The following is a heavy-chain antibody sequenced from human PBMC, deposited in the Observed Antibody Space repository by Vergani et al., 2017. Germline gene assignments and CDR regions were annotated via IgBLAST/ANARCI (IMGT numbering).Heavy chain of an antibody. CDR3: AREDLQLEPYVMDV. J-gene: IGHJ6*03. D-gene: IGHD1-1*01. Sequence: QVQLQESGPGLVKPSQTLSLTCTVSGGSISRGGSYWSWIRQHPGKGLEWIGYIYYSGSTYYNQSLKSRVTISVDTSKNQFSLKLSSVTAADTAVYYCAREDLQLEPYVMDVWGKGTTVTVSS. V-gene: IGHV4-31*03. CDR1: GGSISRGGSY. CDR2: IYYSGST.